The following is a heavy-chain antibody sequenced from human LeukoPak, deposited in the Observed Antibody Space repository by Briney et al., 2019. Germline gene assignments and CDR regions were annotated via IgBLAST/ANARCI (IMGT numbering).Heavy chain of an antibody. J-gene: IGHJ4*02. CDR3: ARADVDTAMVFDY. V-gene: IGHV4-34*01. CDR2: STIVEAP. D-gene: IGHD5-18*01. CDR1: VGPSVIRT. Sequence: PSETLSLTCAVLVGPSVIRTGAGYASPQGRGWSGLTNSTIVEAPTTTRKSRVTISVDRSKNQFSLKLSSVTAADTAVYYCARADVDTAMVFDYWGQGTLVTVSS.